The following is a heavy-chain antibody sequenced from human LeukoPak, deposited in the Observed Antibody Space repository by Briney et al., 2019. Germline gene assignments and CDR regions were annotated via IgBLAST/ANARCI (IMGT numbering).Heavy chain of an antibody. CDR1: GGSISGYY. CDR2: IYYSGSS. CDR3: ARGKETASN. J-gene: IGHJ4*02. D-gene: IGHD5-24*01. Sequence: SETQSLTCTVSGGSISGYYWRWIRQPPGKGLEWIGYIYYSGSSNYIPSLKGRVTISADTSKNQFSLKLTSVTAADTAVYYCARGKETASNWGQGTLVTVSS. V-gene: IGHV4-59*01.